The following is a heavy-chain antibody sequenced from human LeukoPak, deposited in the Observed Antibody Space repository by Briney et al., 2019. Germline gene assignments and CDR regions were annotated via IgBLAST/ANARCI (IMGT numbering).Heavy chain of an antibody. V-gene: IGHV1-2*02. CDR3: ARNSPHCSSTSCYDPYGMDV. J-gene: IGHJ6*02. D-gene: IGHD2-2*01. CDR2: INPNSGGT. CDR1: GYTFTGYY. Sequence: ASVKVSCKASGYTFTGYYMHWVRQAPGQGLEWMGWINPNSGGTNYAQKFQGRVTMTRDTSISTAYMELSRLRSDDTAVYYCARNSPHCSSTSCYDPYGMDVWGQGTTVTVSS.